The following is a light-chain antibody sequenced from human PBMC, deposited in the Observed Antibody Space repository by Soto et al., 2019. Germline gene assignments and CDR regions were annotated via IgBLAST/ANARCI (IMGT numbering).Light chain of an antibody. CDR2: EVS. J-gene: IGLJ1*01. V-gene: IGLV2-14*01. Sequence: QSVLTQPASVSGSPGQSITISCTGTSSDVGGYNFVSWYQQHPGRAPKLLIYEVSRRPSGVSNRFSGSKSGDTASLTISGLQAEDEADYYCYSYRGSYTWIFGSGTKVTVL. CDR3: YSYRGSYTWI. CDR1: SSDVGGYNF.